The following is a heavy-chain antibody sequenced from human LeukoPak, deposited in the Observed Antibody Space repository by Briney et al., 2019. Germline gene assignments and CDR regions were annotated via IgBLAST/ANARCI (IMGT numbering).Heavy chain of an antibody. CDR2: IYYSGYT. CDR1: GGSISSSSYY. V-gene: IGHV4-39*01. D-gene: IGHD2-15*01. CDR3: ARQWGYCSGGTCYFNWLDP. Sequence: PSETLSLTCSVSGGSISSSSYYWAWIRQPPGKWLEWIGNIYYSGYTYYNPSLKNRFTISVDTSMSQFSLKVTSVTAADTAVYYCARQWGYCSGGTCYFNWLDPWGQGTLVSVSS. J-gene: IGHJ5*02.